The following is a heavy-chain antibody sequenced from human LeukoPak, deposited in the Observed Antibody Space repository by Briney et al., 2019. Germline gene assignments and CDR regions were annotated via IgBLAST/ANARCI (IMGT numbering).Heavy chain of an antibody. D-gene: IGHD4-17*01. CDR2: IWNDGSNK. CDR1: GFTFSIYG. V-gene: IGHV3-33*01. J-gene: IGHJ4*02. Sequence: PGGSLRLSCAASGFTFSIYGMHWVRQAPNKGLEWVAIIWNDGSNKYYADSVKGRFTISRDNSKNTLYLQMNSLRAEDTAVYYCARAGGITVTAVDWGQGTLVTVSS. CDR3: ARAGGITVTAVD.